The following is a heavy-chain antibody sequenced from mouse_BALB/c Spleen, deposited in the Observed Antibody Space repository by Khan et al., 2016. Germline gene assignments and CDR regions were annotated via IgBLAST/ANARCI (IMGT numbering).Heavy chain of an antibody. CDR1: GYTFTTFY. V-gene: IGHV1S56*01. D-gene: IGHD2-4*01. Sequence: QIQLVQSGPELVKPGASVRISCKASGYTFTTFYIHWLKQRPGQGLEWIGWIYPGNINTKYNENFKDKATLTADKSASTAYMQLSSLTSDDSAVYFCARGYYEWYFDVWGAGTTVTVSS. CDR2: IYPGNINT. CDR3: ARGYYEWYFDV. J-gene: IGHJ1*01.